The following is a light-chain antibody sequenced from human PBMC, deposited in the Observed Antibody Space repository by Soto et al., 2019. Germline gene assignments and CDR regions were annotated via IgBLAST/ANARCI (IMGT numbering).Light chain of an antibody. J-gene: IGLJ3*02. Sequence: QSGLTQPPSVSWAPGQRVTISCTVSSSNIGAGYDVHWYQQLPGTAPKRLIDGNNNRPSGVPERFSGSKSGTSASLAIAGLPAEDEAASYCKSFDSSLSGSVFGGGTQLTV. V-gene: IGLV1-40*01. CDR3: KSFDSSLSGSV. CDR1: SSNIGAGYD. CDR2: GNN.